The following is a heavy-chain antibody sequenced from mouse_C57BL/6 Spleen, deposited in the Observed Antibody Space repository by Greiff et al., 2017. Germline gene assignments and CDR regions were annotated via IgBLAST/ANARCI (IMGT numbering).Heavy chain of an antibody. V-gene: IGHV1-55*01. D-gene: IGHD2-4*01. J-gene: IGHJ4*01. CDR2: IYPGSGST. Sequence: QVQLQQPGAELVKPGASVKMSCKASGYTFTSYWITWVKQRPGQGLEWIGDIYPGSGSTNYNEKFKSKATLTVDTSSSTAYMQLSSLTSEDSAVYYCAIKGYYDYDGSMDYWGQGTSVTVSS. CDR3: AIKGYYDYDGSMDY. CDR1: GYTFTSYW.